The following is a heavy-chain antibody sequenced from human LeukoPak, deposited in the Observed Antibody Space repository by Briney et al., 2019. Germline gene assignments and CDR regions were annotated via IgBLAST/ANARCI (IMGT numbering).Heavy chain of an antibody. D-gene: IGHD3-9*01. V-gene: IGHV3-30-3*01. CDR1: GFTFGHVA. CDR3: AIMALLTAGIPSGFIY. CDR2: TSYNGSVN. Sequence: GRSLRLSCVGSGFTFGHVALHWVRQAPGKGLEWVAVTSYNGSVNFYADSVRGRFTISRDNSKNTLFLQMSRLRVEDTALYYCAIMALLTAGIPSGFIYWGQGTLVTVSS. J-gene: IGHJ4*02.